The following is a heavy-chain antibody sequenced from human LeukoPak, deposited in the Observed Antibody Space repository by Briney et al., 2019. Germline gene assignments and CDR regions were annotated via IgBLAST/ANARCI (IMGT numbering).Heavy chain of an antibody. CDR1: GFTFTSSA. CDR2: IVVGSGNT. Sequence: SVKVSCEASGFTFTSSAMQWVRQARGQRLEWIGWIVVGSGNTNYAQNFQERVTITRDMSTSTAYMELSSLRSEDTAVYYCAANTPRVVREDAFDIWGQGTMVTVSS. V-gene: IGHV1-58*02. D-gene: IGHD2-21*01. J-gene: IGHJ3*02. CDR3: AANTPRVVREDAFDI.